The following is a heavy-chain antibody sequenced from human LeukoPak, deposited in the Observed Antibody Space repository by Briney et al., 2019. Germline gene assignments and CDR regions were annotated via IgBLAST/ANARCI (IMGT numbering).Heavy chain of an antibody. Sequence: GASVKVSCKASGGTFSSYAISWVRQAPGQGLEWMGGIIPIFGTANYAQKFQGRVTITADESTSTAYMELSSLRSEDTAVYYCASLETRSTSPRADNWFDPWGQGTLVTVSS. CDR1: GGTFSSYA. CDR2: IIPIFGTA. D-gene: IGHD2-2*01. CDR3: ASLETRSTSPRADNWFDP. V-gene: IGHV1-69*13. J-gene: IGHJ5*02.